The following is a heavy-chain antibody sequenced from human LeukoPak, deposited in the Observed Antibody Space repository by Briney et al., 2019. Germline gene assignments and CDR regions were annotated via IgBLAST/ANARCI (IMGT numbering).Heavy chain of an antibody. J-gene: IGHJ6*02. CDR3: ARRLPGYYYYMDV. CDR1: GGSISSYY. D-gene: IGHD3-22*01. Sequence: SETLSLTCTVSGGSISSYYWSWIRQPPGKGLEWIGYIYYSGSTNYNPSLKSRVTISVDTSKKQFSLRLSSVTAADTAVYYCARRLPGYYYYMDVWGQGTTVTVSS. V-gene: IGHV4-59*08. CDR2: IYYSGST.